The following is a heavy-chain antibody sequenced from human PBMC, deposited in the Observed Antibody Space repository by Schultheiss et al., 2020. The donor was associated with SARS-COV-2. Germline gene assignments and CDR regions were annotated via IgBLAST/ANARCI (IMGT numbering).Heavy chain of an antibody. CDR2: IYYSGST. Sequence: LSLTCTVSGGSISSSSYYWGWIRQPPGKGLEWIGSIYYSGSTYYNPSLKSRVTISVDTSKNQFSLKLSSVTAADTAVYYCARLAYSSSVFYDYWGQGTLVTVSS. CDR3: ARLAYSSSVFYDY. CDR1: GGSISSSSYY. J-gene: IGHJ4*02. V-gene: IGHV4-39*01. D-gene: IGHD6-6*01.